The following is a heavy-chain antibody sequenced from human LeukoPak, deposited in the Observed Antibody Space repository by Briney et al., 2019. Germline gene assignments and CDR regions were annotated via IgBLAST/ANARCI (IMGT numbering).Heavy chain of an antibody. CDR1: GYSFTSYW. V-gene: IGHV5-51*01. J-gene: IGHJ6*02. D-gene: IGHD3-9*01. Sequence: GESLKISCKGSGYSFTSYWIGWVRQMPGKGLEWMGIIYPGDSDTRYSPSFQGQVTISADKSISTAYLQWSSLKASDTAMYYCARSGRYFDWSATSGMDVWSQGTTVTVSS. CDR3: ARSGRYFDWSATSGMDV. CDR2: IYPGDSDT.